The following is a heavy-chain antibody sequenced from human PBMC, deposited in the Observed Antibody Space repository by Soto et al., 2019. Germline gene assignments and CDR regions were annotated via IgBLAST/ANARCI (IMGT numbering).Heavy chain of an antibody. CDR3: ARVANFYYYGMDV. CDR2: IWYDGSNK. CDR1: GFTFSSYG. Sequence: GGSLRLSCAASGFTFSSYGMHWVRQAPGKGLEWVAVIWYDGSNKYYADSVKGRFTISRDNSKNTLYLQMNSLRAEDTAVYYCARVANFYYYGMDVWGQGTTVTVSS. V-gene: IGHV3-33*01. J-gene: IGHJ6*02.